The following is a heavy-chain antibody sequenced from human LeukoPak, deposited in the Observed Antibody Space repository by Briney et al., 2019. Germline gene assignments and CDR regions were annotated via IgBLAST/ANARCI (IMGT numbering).Heavy chain of an antibody. CDR1: GGTCSSSS. V-gene: IGHV1-69*02. J-gene: IGHJ5*02. Sequence: SVKVSCKDSGGTCSSSSISWVRQAPGQGLEWMGRIIPMLGIANYAQKFQGRFTITADKSTSTAYMELSSLRSEDTAVYYCARHAYCSGGSCYGNNWFDPWGQGTLVTVSS. D-gene: IGHD2-15*01. CDR2: IIPMLGIA. CDR3: ARHAYCSGGSCYGNNWFDP.